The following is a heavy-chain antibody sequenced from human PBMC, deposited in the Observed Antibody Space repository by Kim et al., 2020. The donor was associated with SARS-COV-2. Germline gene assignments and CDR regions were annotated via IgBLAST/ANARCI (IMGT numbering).Heavy chain of an antibody. D-gene: IGHD1-26*01. V-gene: IGHV3-48*03. Sequence: VKGRFTISRDKAKNALYLQMNSLRAEDRAVYYCARERDSGVYYGPPNFDYWGQGTLVPVSS. CDR3: ARERDSGVYYGPPNFDY. J-gene: IGHJ4*02.